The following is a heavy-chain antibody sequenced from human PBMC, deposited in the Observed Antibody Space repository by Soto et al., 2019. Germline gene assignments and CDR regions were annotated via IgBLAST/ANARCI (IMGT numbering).Heavy chain of an antibody. D-gene: IGHD3-3*01. J-gene: IGHJ4*02. Sequence: QVQLVESGGGVVQPGRSLRLSCAASGFTFSSYAMHWVRQAPGKGLEWVAAISYDGSNKYYADSVKGRFTISRDNSKNTLYLQMNSLRAEYTAVYYCARGKYDFWSGYYLAYWGQGTLVTVSS. CDR1: GFTFSSYA. CDR3: ARGKYDFWSGYYLAY. V-gene: IGHV3-30-3*01. CDR2: ISYDGSNK.